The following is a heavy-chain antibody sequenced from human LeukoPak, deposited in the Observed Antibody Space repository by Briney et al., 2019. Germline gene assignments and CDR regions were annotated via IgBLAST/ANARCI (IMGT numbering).Heavy chain of an antibody. J-gene: IGHJ4*02. CDR2: IYYSGST. CDR3: ARRAMVRGGTYFDY. D-gene: IGHD3-10*01. V-gene: IGHV4-59*08. CDR1: GGSISSYY. Sequence: SETLSLTCTVSGGSISSYYWNWIRQPPGKGLEWIGYIYYSGSTNYNPSLKSRVTISVDTSKSQFSLKLSSVTAADTAVYYCARRAMVRGGTYFDYWGQGTLVTVSS.